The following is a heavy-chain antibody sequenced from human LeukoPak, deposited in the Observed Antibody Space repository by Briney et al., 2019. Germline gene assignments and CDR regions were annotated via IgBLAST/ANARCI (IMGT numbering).Heavy chain of an antibody. V-gene: IGHV3-30-3*01. CDR1: GFTFSSYA. J-gene: IGHJ4*02. CDR2: ISYDGSNK. Sequence: GRSLRLSCAASGFTFSSYAMHWVRQAPGKGLEWVAVISYDGSNKYYADSVKGRFTISRDNSKNTVYLQMNSLRPEDTAVYYCARVGWSGSYYPHFDYWGQGTLVTVSS. D-gene: IGHD1-26*01. CDR3: ARVGWSGSYYPHFDY.